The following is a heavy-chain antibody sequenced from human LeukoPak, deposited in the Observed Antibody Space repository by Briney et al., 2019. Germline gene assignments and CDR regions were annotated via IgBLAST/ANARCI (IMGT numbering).Heavy chain of an antibody. CDR3: ARGYSYGTD. CDR1: GGSIRSSNTYY. V-gene: IGHV4-39*07. Sequence: SETLSLTCTVSGGSIRSSNTYYWGWIRQPPGKGLEWIGSIYYSGTTNYNPSLKSRVTISVDKSKNQFSLKLSSVTAADTAVYYCARGYSYGTDWGQGTQVTVSS. CDR2: IYYSGTT. J-gene: IGHJ4*02. D-gene: IGHD5-18*01.